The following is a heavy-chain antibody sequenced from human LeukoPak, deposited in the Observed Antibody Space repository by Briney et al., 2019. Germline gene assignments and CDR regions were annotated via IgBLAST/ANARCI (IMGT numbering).Heavy chain of an antibody. Sequence: GESLKISCKGSGYSFSNYWIGWVRQMPGKGLEWMGIIYPGDSDTRYSPSFQGQVTISADKSISTAYLQWSSLKASDTATYYCARPGFYSSSWYGPFDYWGQGTLVTVSS. CDR2: IYPGDSDT. CDR3: ARPGFYSSSWYGPFDY. J-gene: IGHJ4*02. D-gene: IGHD6-13*01. CDR1: GYSFSNYW. V-gene: IGHV5-51*01.